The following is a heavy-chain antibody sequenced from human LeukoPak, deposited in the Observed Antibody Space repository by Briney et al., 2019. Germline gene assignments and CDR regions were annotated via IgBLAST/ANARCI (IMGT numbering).Heavy chain of an antibody. D-gene: IGHD2-15*01. CDR2: ISGSGGST. CDR1: GFTFSSYG. V-gene: IGHV3-23*01. Sequence: GRSLRLSCAASGFTFSSYGMSWVRQAPGKGLEWVSAISGSGGSTYYADSVKGRFTISRDNAKNSLYLQMNSLRAEDTAVYYCAREMVIYCSGGSCYGSDYWGQGTLVTVSS. CDR3: AREMVIYCSGGSCYGSDY. J-gene: IGHJ4*02.